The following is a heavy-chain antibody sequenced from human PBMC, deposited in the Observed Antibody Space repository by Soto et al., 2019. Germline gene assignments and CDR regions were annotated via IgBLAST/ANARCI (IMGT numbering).Heavy chain of an antibody. CDR1: GYTFTGYY. J-gene: IGHJ6*02. CDR3: ARGGTVVTRGALGGYGMDV. V-gene: IGHV1-2*04. D-gene: IGHD2-21*02. Sequence: QVQLVQSGAEVKKPGASVKVSCKASGYTFTGYYMHWVRQAPGQGLEWMGWINPNSGGTNYAQKCQGWVTMTRDTSISTAYMELSRLRSDDTAVYYCARGGTVVTRGALGGYGMDVWGQGTTVTVSS. CDR2: INPNSGGT.